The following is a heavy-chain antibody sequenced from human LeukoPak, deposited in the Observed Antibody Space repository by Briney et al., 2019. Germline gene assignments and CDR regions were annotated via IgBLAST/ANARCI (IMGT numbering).Heavy chain of an antibody. CDR3: ARENPSIATSVSTPRFDP. J-gene: IGHJ5*02. CDR1: GDSISSNSYY. D-gene: IGHD6-13*01. CDR2: IYYSGST. Sequence: SETLSLTCTVSGDSISSNSYYWGWIRQPPGKGLEWIGSIYYSGSTYYNPSLKSRVTISVDTSKNQFSLKLSSVTAADTAMYYCARENPSIATSVSTPRFDPWGQGTLVTVSS. V-gene: IGHV4-39*07.